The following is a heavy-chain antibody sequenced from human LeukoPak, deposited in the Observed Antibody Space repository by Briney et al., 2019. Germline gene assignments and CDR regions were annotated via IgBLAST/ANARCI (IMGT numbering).Heavy chain of an antibody. Sequence: SETLSLTCAVYGGSFSGYYWSWIRQPPGKGLEWIGEINHSGSTNYNPSLKSRVTISVDTSKNHFSLKLSSVTAAATAVYYCARRRGIFWGFDIWGQGTMVTVSS. V-gene: IGHV4-34*01. CDR3: ARRRGIFWGFDI. CDR1: GGSFSGYY. D-gene: IGHD3-16*01. J-gene: IGHJ3*02. CDR2: INHSGST.